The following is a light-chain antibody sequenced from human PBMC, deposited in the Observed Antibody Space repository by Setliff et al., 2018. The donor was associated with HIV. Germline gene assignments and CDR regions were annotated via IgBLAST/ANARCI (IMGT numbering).Light chain of an antibody. CDR1: SSDVGGYDF. CDR3: ASYRSPATYA. J-gene: IGLJ1*01. V-gene: IGLV2-14*03. Sequence: QSVLAQPASVSGSPGQSITISCIGTSSDVGGYDFVSWYQQRPDKAPKLIIFDVSERPSGVSHRFSGSKSGNTASLTISGLQTEDEGDYFCASYRSPATYAFGSGTKVTVL. CDR2: DVS.